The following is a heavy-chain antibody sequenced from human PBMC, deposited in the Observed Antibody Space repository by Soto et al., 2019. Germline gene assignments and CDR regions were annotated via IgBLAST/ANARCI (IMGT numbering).Heavy chain of an antibody. D-gene: IGHD4-4*01. Sequence: ASVKVSCKASGYTFTSYAMHWVRQAPGQRLEWMGWIHAGNGNTKYSPKFQGRVTITRDTSASTTYMELSSLRSEDTAIYYCVRDSSYDYWGQGTLVTVSS. J-gene: IGHJ4*02. CDR1: GYTFTSYA. CDR3: VRDSSYDY. V-gene: IGHV1-3*01. CDR2: IHAGNGNT.